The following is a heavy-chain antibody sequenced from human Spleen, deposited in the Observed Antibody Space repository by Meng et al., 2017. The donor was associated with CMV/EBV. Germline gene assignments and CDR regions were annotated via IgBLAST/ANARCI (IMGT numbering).Heavy chain of an antibody. CDR1: GFIFSSYA. Sequence: GGSLRLSCAPSGFIFSSYAMHWVRQAPGKGLEWVAGITWNSVSFGYTDSVTGRFTISRDNAKNSLYLQMTRLSPEDTALYYCVKSGCSTTGCYTHGFDFWGQGTMVTVSS. CDR3: VKSGCSTTGCYTHGFDF. V-gene: IGHV3-9*01. CDR2: ITWNSVSF. D-gene: IGHD3/OR15-3a*01. J-gene: IGHJ3*01.